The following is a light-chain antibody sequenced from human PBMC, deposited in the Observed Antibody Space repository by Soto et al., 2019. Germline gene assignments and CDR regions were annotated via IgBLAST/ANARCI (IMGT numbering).Light chain of an antibody. CDR3: QQYGSSRWT. CDR2: GTS. V-gene: IGKV3-20*01. J-gene: IGKJ1*01. CDR1: QSISSSY. Sequence: EIVLTQSPGTLSLSAGERATLSCRASQSISSSYLGWYQQKPGQAPRLLIYGTSSRATGVPDRFSGSGSGTDFTLTISRLEPEDCAVYYCQQYGSSRWTFGQGTKVDIK.